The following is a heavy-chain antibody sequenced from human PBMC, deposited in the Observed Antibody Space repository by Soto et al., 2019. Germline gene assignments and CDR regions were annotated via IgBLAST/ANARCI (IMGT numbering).Heavy chain of an antibody. CDR1: GFTFSSYW. CDR2: IKQDGSEK. J-gene: IGHJ4*02. V-gene: IGHV3-7*01. Sequence: PAGSMTLSCAASGFTFSSYWMGRVGRDPGKGLDWVANIKQDGSEKYYVDSVKSRFTISRNNTKNLLYLQMSSLGAEDTAAYYCAREYSSGWGQGTMVTVYS. D-gene: IGHD6-19*01. CDR3: AREYSSG.